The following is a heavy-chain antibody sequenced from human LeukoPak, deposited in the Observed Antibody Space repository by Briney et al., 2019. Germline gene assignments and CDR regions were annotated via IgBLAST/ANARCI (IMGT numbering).Heavy chain of an antibody. D-gene: IGHD6-6*01. CDR3: ARGSIAAPY. CDR1: GGSFSGYY. CDR2: IKQDGSEK. Sequence: ETLSLTCAVYGGSFSGYYWSWVRQAPGKGLEWVANIKQDGSEKYYVDSVKGRFTISRDNAKNSLYLQMNSLRAEDTAVYYCARGSIAAPYWGQGTLVTVSS. J-gene: IGHJ4*02. V-gene: IGHV3-7*01.